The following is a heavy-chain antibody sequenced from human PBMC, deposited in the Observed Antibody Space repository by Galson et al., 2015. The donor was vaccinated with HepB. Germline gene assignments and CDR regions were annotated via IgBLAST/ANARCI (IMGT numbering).Heavy chain of an antibody. CDR3: ARAHLVTRFFYYGMDV. CDR1: GGSISSYY. J-gene: IGHJ6*02. D-gene: IGHD4-23*01. V-gene: IGHV4-59*01. Sequence: CTVSGGSISSYYWSWIRQPPGKGLEWIGYIYYSGSTNYNPSLKSRVTISVDTSKNQFSLKLSSVTAADTAVYYCARAHLVTRFFYYGMDVWGQGTTVTVSS. CDR2: IYYSGST.